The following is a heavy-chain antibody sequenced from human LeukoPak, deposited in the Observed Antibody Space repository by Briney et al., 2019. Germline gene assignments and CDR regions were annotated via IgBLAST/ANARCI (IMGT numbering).Heavy chain of an antibody. CDR1: GFTFSSYA. CDR3: ARRMVVAATQVDY. CDR2: ISGSGGST. J-gene: IGHJ4*02. D-gene: IGHD2-15*01. Sequence: GGSLRLSCAASGFTFSSYAMSWVRQAPGKGLEWVSAISGSGGSTYYADSVKGRFTISRDNAKNSLYLQMNSLRAEDTAVYYCARRMVVAATQVDYWGQGTLVTVSS. V-gene: IGHV3-23*01.